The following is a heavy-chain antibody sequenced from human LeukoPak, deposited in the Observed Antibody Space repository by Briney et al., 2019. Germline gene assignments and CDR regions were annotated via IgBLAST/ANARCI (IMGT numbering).Heavy chain of an antibody. V-gene: IGHV4-34*01. CDR1: GGSFSGYY. Sequence: PSETLSLTCAVYGGSFSGYYWSWIRQPPGKGLEWIGEINHSGSTNYNPSLKSRVTISVDTSKNQFSLKLSSVTAADTAVYYCAREAYYDFWSGYSGFDPWGQGTLVTVSS. D-gene: IGHD3-3*01. CDR3: AREAYYDFWSGYSGFDP. CDR2: INHSGST. J-gene: IGHJ5*02.